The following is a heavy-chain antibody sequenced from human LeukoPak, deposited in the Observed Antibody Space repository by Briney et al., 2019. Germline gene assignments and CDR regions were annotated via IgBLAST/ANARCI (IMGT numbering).Heavy chain of an antibody. CDR1: GGSISSYY. V-gene: IGHV4-59*01. D-gene: IGHD3-22*01. J-gene: IGHJ5*02. Sequence: PSETLSLTCTVSGGSISSYYWSWIRQHPGKGLEWIGYIYYSGSTNYNPSLKSRVTISVDTSKNQFSLKLSSVTAADTAVYYCARGIRYYYDSSGYYRTDRFDPWGQGTLVTVSS. CDR2: IYYSGST. CDR3: ARGIRYYYDSSGYYRTDRFDP.